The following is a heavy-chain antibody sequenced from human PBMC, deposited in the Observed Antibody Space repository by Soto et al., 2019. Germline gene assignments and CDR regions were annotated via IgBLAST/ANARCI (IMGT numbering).Heavy chain of an antibody. CDR2: IYYSGST. V-gene: IGHV4-59*11. D-gene: IGHD2-8*01. Sequence: SETLSLTCTVSGGSISRHYWSWIRQPPGKGLEWIGYIYYSGSTNYNPSLKSRVTISVDTSKNQFSLKLSSVTAADTAVYYCARDIMGTNYYYYGMDVWGKGTTVTVS. J-gene: IGHJ6*04. CDR1: GGSISRHY. CDR3: ARDIMGTNYYYYGMDV.